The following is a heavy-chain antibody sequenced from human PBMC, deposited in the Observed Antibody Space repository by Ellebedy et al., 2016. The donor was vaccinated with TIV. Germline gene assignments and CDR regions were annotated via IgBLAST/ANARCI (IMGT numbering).Heavy chain of an antibody. D-gene: IGHD1-26*01. Sequence: GGSLRLSXTASGFTFSSYAMTWVRQAPGEGLELVSSLTRSGDNTYYAESVKGRFTISRDNAKNTLYLHMNSLRAEDTAVYFCARDREGWETDAFDIWGQGTMVTVSS. J-gene: IGHJ3*02. CDR1: GFTFSSYA. CDR3: ARDREGWETDAFDI. CDR2: LTRSGDNT. V-gene: IGHV3-23*01.